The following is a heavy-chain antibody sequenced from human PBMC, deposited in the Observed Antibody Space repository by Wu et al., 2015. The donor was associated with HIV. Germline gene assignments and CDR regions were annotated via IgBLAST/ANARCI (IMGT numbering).Heavy chain of an antibody. Sequence: HDQLVQSGAEVKKPGASVKVSRKVSGYTLSKLSVHWVRQTPGKGLEWMGGFDPEDDETTYAQSFQGRLTMTEDTSTDTAYMELSSLSSDDTAVYFCATEFLHYFDDWGQGTLVTVSS. CDR1: GYTLSKLS. V-gene: IGHV1-24*01. J-gene: IGHJ4*02. CDR2: FDPEDDET. CDR3: ATEFLHYFDD. D-gene: IGHD2/OR15-2a*01.